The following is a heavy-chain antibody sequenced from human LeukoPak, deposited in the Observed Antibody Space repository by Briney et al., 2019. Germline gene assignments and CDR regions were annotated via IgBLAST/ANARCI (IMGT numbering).Heavy chain of an antibody. CDR1: GFTFSSYA. V-gene: IGHV3-30-3*01. CDR3: ASGGRRWDDAFDI. J-gene: IGHJ3*02. D-gene: IGHD1-26*01. Sequence: PGGSLRLSCAASGFTFSSYAMHWVRQAPGKGLEWVAVISYDGSNKYYADSVKGRFTISRDNSKNTLYLQMNSLRAEDTAVYYCASGGRRWDDAFDIWGQGTMVTVSS. CDR2: ISYDGSNK.